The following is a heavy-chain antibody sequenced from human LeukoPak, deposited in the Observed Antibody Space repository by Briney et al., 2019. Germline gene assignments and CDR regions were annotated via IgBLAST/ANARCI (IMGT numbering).Heavy chain of an antibody. V-gene: IGHV3-30*02. CDR3: AKGALDGDYLDY. CDR1: GFTFSSYG. J-gene: IGHJ4*02. CDR2: IRYDGSNK. Sequence: TGGSLRLSCAASGFTFSSYGMHWVRQAPGKGLEWVAFIRYDGSNKYYADSVKGRFTISRDNSKNTLYLQMSSLRAEDTAVYYCAKGALDGDYLDYRGQGTLVTVSS. D-gene: IGHD4-17*01.